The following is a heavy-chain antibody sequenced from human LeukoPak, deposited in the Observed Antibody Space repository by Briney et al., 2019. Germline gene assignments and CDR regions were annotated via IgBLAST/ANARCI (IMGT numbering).Heavy chain of an antibody. CDR2: IIPIFGTA. CDR1: GGTFSSYA. CDR3: AKGYGWEASYYYYYMDV. V-gene: IGHV1-69*06. D-gene: IGHD1-26*01. Sequence: SVKVSCKASGGTFSSYAISWVRQAPGQGLEWMGGIIPIFGTANYAQKFQGRVTITADKSTSTAYMELSSLRSEDTAVYYCAKGYGWEASYYYYYMDVWGKGTTVTISS. J-gene: IGHJ6*03.